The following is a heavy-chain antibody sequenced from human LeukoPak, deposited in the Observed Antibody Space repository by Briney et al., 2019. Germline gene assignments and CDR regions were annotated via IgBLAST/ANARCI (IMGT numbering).Heavy chain of an antibody. Sequence: SETLSLTCTVSGGSISNYYWSWIRQPPGKELEWIGYIYYSGSTNYNPSLKSRVTISVDTSKNQFSLNLSSVTAADTAMYYCARDRSPEGYYDSSHWDYYHSMDVWGQGTTVTVSS. CDR2: IYYSGST. V-gene: IGHV4-59*01. D-gene: IGHD3-22*01. CDR1: GGSISNYY. J-gene: IGHJ6*02. CDR3: ARDRSPEGYYDSSHWDYYHSMDV.